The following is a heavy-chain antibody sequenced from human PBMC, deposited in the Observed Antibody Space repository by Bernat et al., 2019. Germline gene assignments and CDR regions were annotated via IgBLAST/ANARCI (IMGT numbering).Heavy chain of an antibody. Sequence: QVQLVESGGGVVQPGRSLRLSCAASGFTFSSYAMHWVRQAPGKGLEWVAVISYDGSNKYYADSVMGRFTISRDNSKNTLYLQMNSLRAEDTAVYYCARDRLRYCSSTSCYGLKDYWGQGTLVTVSS. J-gene: IGHJ4*02. D-gene: IGHD2-2*01. V-gene: IGHV3-30-3*01. CDR1: GFTFSSYA. CDR3: ARDRLRYCSSTSCYGLKDY. CDR2: ISYDGSNK.